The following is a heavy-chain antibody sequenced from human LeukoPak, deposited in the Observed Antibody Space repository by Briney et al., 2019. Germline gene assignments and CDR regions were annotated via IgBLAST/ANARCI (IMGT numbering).Heavy chain of an antibody. J-gene: IGHJ6*02. CDR3: AADGIAAADYYYYYGMDV. Sequence: SEKVSRKSSGFTFTSSAVQWVRQARGQRLELIGWIFVGSSNTNYAQKFQERVTITRDMSKSTAYMELSSLRSEDTAVYYCAADGIAAADYYYYYGMDVWGQGTTVTVSS. CDR1: GFTFTSSA. V-gene: IGHV1-58*01. CDR2: IFVGSSNT. D-gene: IGHD6-13*01.